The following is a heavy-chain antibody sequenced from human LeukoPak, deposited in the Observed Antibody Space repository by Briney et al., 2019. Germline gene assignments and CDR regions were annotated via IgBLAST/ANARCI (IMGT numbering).Heavy chain of an antibody. CDR1: GGTFSSYA. J-gene: IGHJ4*02. CDR3: ARENTYYDILTGYSHFDY. Sequence: GASVKVSCKASGGTFSSYAISWVRQAPGQGLEWMGGIIPIFGTANYAQKFQGRVTITADESTSTAYMELSSLRSEDTAVYYCARENTYYDILTGYSHFDYWGQGXLVTVSS. V-gene: IGHV1-69*13. CDR2: IIPIFGTA. D-gene: IGHD3-9*01.